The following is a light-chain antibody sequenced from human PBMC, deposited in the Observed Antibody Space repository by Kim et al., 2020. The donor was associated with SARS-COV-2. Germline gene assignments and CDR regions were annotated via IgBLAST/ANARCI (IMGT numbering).Light chain of an antibody. J-gene: IGKJ1*01. CDR3: QQYYSYPRT. CDR1: QDISSY. CDR2: AAS. Sequence: ASTGDRVTITCRASQDISSYLAWYQRKPGEAPKLLIYAASTLHTGVPSRFSGSGSGTDFTLTITSLQSEDFATYYCQQYYSYPRTFGQGTKVDIK. V-gene: IGKV1-8*01.